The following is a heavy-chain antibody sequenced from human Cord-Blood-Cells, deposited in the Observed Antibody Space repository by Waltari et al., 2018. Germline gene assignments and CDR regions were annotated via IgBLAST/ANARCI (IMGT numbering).Heavy chain of an antibody. CDR3: ASSQYYDFWSGYYTSPKYFQH. Sequence: EVQLVESGGGLVKPGGSLRLSCAASGFTFSSYSMTWVRQAPGKGLEWVSSISSSSSDIYYADSVKGRFTISRDNAKNSLYLQMNILRAEDTAVHYCASSQYYDFWSGYYTSPKYFQHWGQGTLVTVSS. J-gene: IGHJ1*01. CDR1: GFTFSSYS. V-gene: IGHV3-21*01. D-gene: IGHD3-3*01. CDR2: ISSSSSDI.